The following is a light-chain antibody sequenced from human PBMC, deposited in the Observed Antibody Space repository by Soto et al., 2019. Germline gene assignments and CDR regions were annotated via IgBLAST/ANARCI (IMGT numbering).Light chain of an antibody. V-gene: IGLV2-14*03. CDR1: SSDVGAYNY. Sequence: QSALTQPASVSGSPGQSITISCTGTSSDVGAYNYVSWYQHHPGKAPKLIIYDVSDRPSGVSNRFSASKSGNTASLTISGLQAEDEADYYCSSYTSRNTEVFGTGTKVTVL. CDR3: SSYTSRNTEV. J-gene: IGLJ1*01. CDR2: DVS.